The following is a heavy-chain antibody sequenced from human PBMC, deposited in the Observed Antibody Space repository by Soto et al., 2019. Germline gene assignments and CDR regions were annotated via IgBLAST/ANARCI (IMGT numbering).Heavy chain of an antibody. CDR1: GFIFSDYY. J-gene: IGHJ4*02. Sequence: GGSLRLSCAASGFIFSDYYMSWIRQAPGKGLEWISYISSSDNIIYYADSVKGRFTISRDNAKNSLYLQMNSLRAEDTAVYYCASDRGYYDSSGYFDYWGQGTLVTVYS. CDR3: ASDRGYYDSSGYFDY. V-gene: IGHV3-11*01. D-gene: IGHD3-22*01. CDR2: ISSSDNII.